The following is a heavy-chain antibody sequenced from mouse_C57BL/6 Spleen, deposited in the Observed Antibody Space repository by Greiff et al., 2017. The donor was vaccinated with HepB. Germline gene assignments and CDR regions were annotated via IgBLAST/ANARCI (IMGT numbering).Heavy chain of an antibody. Sequence: QVQLQQSGAELVRPGASVTLSCKASGYTFTDYEMHWVKQTPVHGLEWIGAIDPETGGTAYNQKFKGKAILTADKSSSTAYMELRSLTSEDSAVYYCTRFDYGALLFDYWGQGTTLTVSS. CDR3: TRFDYGALLFDY. J-gene: IGHJ2*01. V-gene: IGHV1-15*01. CDR1: GYTFTDYE. D-gene: IGHD2-4*01. CDR2: IDPETGGT.